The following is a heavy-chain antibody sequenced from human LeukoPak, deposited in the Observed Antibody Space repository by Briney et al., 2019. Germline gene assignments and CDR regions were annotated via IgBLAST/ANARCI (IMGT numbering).Heavy chain of an antibody. Sequence: ASVKVSCKASGYTFTGHYIHWVRQAPGQGLEWMGWIHPNTGGTEYAQKLQGRVTMTRDTSSSTAYMELSSLRSADTAVYYCASEYKYDSSGANAFDIWGQGTMVTVSS. CDR1: GYTFTGHY. V-gene: IGHV1-2*02. J-gene: IGHJ3*02. CDR2: IHPNTGGT. D-gene: IGHD3-22*01. CDR3: ASEYKYDSSGANAFDI.